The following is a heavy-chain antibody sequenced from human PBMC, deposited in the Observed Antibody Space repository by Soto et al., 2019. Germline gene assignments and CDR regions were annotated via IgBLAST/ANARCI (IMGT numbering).Heavy chain of an antibody. CDR2: ITATGGNT. D-gene: IGHD1-7*01. V-gene: IGHV3-23*01. CDR1: GFTFSTYS. J-gene: IGHJ3*02. CDR3: AKCMQAYWNYDAHHI. Sequence: GGSLRLSCAASGFTFSTYSMAWVRQAPGKGLEWVAHITATGGNTYYADSVRGRFTISRDASGNTLYLQMNSLRAEDTALYYCAKCMQAYWNYDAHHIWGQGTMVTVSS.